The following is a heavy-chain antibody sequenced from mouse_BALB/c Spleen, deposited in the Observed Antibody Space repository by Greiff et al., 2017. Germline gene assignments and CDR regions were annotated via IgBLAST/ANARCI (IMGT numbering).Heavy chain of an antibody. V-gene: IGHV7-3*02. Sequence: EVQRVESGGGLVQPGGSLRLSCATSGFTFTDYYMSWVRQPPGKALEWLGFIRNKANGYTTEYSASVKGRFTISRDNSQSILYLQMNTLRAEDSATYYCARDYYYGTVYFDYWGQGTTLTVSS. CDR2: IRNKANGYTT. CDR1: GFTFTDYY. D-gene: IGHD1-1*01. CDR3: ARDYYYGTVYFDY. J-gene: IGHJ2*01.